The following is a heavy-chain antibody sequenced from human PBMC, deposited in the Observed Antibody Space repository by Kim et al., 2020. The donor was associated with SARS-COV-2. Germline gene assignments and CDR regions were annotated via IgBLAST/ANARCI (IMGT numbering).Heavy chain of an antibody. CDR2: IIPIFGTA. V-gene: IGHV1-69*13. D-gene: IGHD6-6*01. J-gene: IGHJ6*02. CDR3: ALFEYSSSPEDYYYYGMDV. CDR1: GGTFSSYA. Sequence: SVKVSCKASGGTFSSYAISWVRQAPGQGLEWMGGIIPIFGTANYAQKFQGRVTITADESTSTAYMELSSLRSEDTAVYYCALFEYSSSPEDYYYYGMDVWGQGTTVTVSS.